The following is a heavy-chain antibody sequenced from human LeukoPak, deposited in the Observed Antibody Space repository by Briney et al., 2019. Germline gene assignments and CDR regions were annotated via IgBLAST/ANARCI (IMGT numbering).Heavy chain of an antibody. J-gene: IGHJ5*02. V-gene: IGHV4-34*04. Sequence: PSETLSLTCAVYGGSFSGYYWSWIRQPPGKGLEWIGEINHSGSTNNNPSLKSRATISVDTSKNQFSLKLTSGTAADTAVYYCARGTISVLGPYNWFDPWGQGTLVTVSS. CDR3: ARGTISVLGPYNWFDP. D-gene: IGHD5-12*01. CDR1: GGSFSGYY. CDR2: INHSGST.